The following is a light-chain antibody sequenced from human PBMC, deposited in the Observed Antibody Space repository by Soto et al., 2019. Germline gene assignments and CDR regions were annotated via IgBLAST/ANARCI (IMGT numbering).Light chain of an antibody. CDR1: NIGSKS. Sequence: YSLIQPPSVSVAPGQTARITWGGNNIGSKSVHWYQQKPGQAPVLAVYADSDRPSGTPERFSGSNSGNTATLTISRVEAGDEADYYCQVWDSSSDHYVFGTGTKGTV. CDR3: QVWDSSSDHYV. J-gene: IGLJ1*01. V-gene: IGLV3-21*02. CDR2: ADS.